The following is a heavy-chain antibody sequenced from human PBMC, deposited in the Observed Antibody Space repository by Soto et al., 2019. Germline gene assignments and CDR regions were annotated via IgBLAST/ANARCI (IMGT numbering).Heavy chain of an antibody. CDR1: GGSISSYY. D-gene: IGHD3-10*01. CDR2: IYYSGSN. J-gene: IGHJ4*02. Sequence: QVQLQESGPGLVKPSATLSLTCTVSGGSISSYYWSWIRQPPGKGLEWIGYIYYSGSNTYNPPLKSRVNITGDTSNNQLSLKLSSVTAADTAVQCFASLWVWFADYGGQGTLVTVS. CDR3: ASLWVWFADY. V-gene: IGHV4-59*08.